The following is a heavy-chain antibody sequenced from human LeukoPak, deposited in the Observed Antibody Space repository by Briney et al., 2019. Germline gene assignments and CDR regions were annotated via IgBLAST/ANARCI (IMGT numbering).Heavy chain of an antibody. D-gene: IGHD6-13*01. CDR3: AKDRAAGTFDY. CDR1: GFTFSDYY. CDR2: ISSSGSTI. Sequence: GGSLRLSCAASGFTFSDYYMSWIRQAPGKGMEWVSYISSSGSTIYYADSVKGRFTISRDNAKNSLYLQMNSLRAEDTAVYYCAKDRAAGTFDYWGQGTLVTVSS. V-gene: IGHV3-11*01. J-gene: IGHJ4*02.